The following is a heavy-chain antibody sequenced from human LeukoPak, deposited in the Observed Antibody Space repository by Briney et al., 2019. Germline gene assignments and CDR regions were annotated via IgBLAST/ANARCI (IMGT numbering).Heavy chain of an antibody. J-gene: IGHJ4*02. V-gene: IGHV3-33*01. Sequence: GGSLRLSCAASGFTFSTYVMHWVRQAPGKGLEWVAVIWYDGSDEYYADSVKGRFTISRDNSENTVDLQMNSLRVEDTAVYYCARDWRQRSLDYWGQGTLVTVSS. CDR1: GFTFSTYV. CDR2: IWYDGSDE. CDR3: ARDWRQRSLDY. D-gene: IGHD4-17*01.